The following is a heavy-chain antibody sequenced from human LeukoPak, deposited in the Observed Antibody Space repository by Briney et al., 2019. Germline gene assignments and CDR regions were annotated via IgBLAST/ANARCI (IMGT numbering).Heavy chain of an antibody. V-gene: IGHV3-53*01. CDR2: SSSSHDT. Sequence: PGGSLRLSCAAYGLTVSSDYMSWVRQAPGKGLEWVSLSSSSHDTHYADSVKGRFTVSRDTSKNTLYLQMNSLRVEDTAVYYCAKSLLTTATGTGRAFDIWGQGTMVTVSS. CDR1: GLTVSSDY. J-gene: IGHJ3*02. CDR3: AKSLLTTATGTGRAFDI. D-gene: IGHD1-1*01.